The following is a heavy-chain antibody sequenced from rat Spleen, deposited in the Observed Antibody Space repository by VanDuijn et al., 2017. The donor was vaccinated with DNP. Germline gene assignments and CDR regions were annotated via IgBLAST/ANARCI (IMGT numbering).Heavy chain of an antibody. CDR1: GYSITSNY. CDR3: ASYYYDGYYAMDA. J-gene: IGHJ4*01. CDR2: ITYSGDT. D-gene: IGHD1-12*02. Sequence: EVQLQESGPGLVKPSQSLSLTCSVTGYSITSNYWGWIRKFPGNKMEYIGHITYSGDTSYNPSLRSRISITRDTSKNQFFLQLNSVTTEDTATYYCASYYYDGYYAMDAWGQGTSVTVSS. V-gene: IGHV3-1*01.